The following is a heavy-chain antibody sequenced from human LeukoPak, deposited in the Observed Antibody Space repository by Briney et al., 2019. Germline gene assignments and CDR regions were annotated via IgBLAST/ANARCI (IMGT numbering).Heavy chain of an antibody. V-gene: IGHV3-21*01. CDR2: ISSSSSYI. J-gene: IGHJ3*02. CDR3: ARSRRPAWSIAVHNDAFDI. Sequence: GGSLRLSCAASGFTFSSYSMNWVRQAPGKGLEWVSSISSSSSYIYYADSVKGRFTISRDNSKNTLYLQMNSLRAEDTAVYYCARSRRPAWSIAVHNDAFDIWGQGTMVTVSS. CDR1: GFTFSSYS. D-gene: IGHD6-6*01.